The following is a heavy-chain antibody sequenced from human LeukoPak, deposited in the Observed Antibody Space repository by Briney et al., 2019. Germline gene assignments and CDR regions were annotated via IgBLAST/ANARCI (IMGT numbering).Heavy chain of an antibody. D-gene: IGHD1-26*01. CDR2: IKEDGSEK. J-gene: IGHJ4*02. CDR1: GFTISPFW. V-gene: IGHV3-7*03. Sequence: GGSLRLSCVASGFTISPFWMSWVRQAPGKGLEWVANIKEDGSEKYYVGSVKGRFTISRDNSKNTLYLQMNSLRAEDTAVYYCAKGVSGSYSGGYFDYWGQGTLVTVSS. CDR3: AKGVSGSYSGGYFDY.